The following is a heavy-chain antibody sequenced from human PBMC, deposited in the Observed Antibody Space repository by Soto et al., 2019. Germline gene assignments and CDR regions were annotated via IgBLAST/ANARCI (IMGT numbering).Heavy chain of an antibody. D-gene: IGHD5-18*01. CDR2: IYYSGNT. V-gene: IGHV4-61*08. CDR1: GDSASSVGFH. J-gene: IGHJ5*02. Sequence: SETLSLTCTVSGDSASSVGFHWAWLRRPPGKGLEWIGYIYYSGNTNYNPSLKSRVIISVDTSKNLFSLKLTSVTAADTAVYYCARIPVDTSMIYWLDPWGQGTLVTVSS. CDR3: ARIPVDTSMIYWLDP.